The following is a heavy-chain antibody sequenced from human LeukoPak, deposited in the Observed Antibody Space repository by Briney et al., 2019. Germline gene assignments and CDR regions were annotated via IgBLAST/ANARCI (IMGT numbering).Heavy chain of an antibody. J-gene: IGHJ4*02. CDR3: TRLIGGSSSK. V-gene: IGHV3-73*01. CDR2: IRSKANSYAT. CDR1: GFTFSGSA. Sequence: GGSLRLSCAASGFTFSGSAMHWVCQASGKGLEWVGRIRSKANSYATAYAASVKGRFTISRDDSKNTAYLQMNSLKTEDTAVYYCTRLIGGSSSKWGQGTLVTVSS. D-gene: IGHD6-6*01.